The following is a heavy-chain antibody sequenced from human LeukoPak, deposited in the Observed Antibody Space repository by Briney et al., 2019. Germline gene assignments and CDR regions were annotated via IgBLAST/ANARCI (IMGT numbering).Heavy chain of an antibody. CDR1: GGTFSNHA. D-gene: IGHD5-12*01. J-gene: IGHJ6*01. CDR2: ISPAFGPA. Sequence: GASAKVSCKASGGTFSNHAISWVRQAPGQGLEWMGGISPAFGPANYAQKFQGRVTIIAEESTNPVFLELSTLRSDDTATYYCATQEPRYSAYEQSQGPEENSYTAMDVWGPGTTVTVSS. V-gene: IGHV1-69*13. CDR3: ATQEPRYSAYEQSQGPEENSYTAMDV.